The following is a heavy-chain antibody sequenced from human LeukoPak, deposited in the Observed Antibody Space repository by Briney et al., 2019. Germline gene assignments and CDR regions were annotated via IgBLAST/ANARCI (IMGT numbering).Heavy chain of an antibody. CDR2: IIPIFGTA. J-gene: IGHJ4*02. CDR1: GDTFSSYA. D-gene: IGHD3-10*01. V-gene: IGHV1-69*05. Sequence: ASVKVSCKASGDTFSSYAISWVRQAPGQGLEWMGRIIPIFGTANYAQKFQGRVTITTDESTSTAYMELSSLRSEDTAVYYCASYYYGSGSYYNHETFDYWGQGTLVTVSS. CDR3: ASYYYGSGSYYNHETFDY.